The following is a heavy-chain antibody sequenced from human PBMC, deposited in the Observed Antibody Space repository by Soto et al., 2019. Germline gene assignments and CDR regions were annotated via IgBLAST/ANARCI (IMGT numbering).Heavy chain of an antibody. J-gene: IGHJ4*02. CDR3: ASRDPGTSVDY. V-gene: IGHV4-4*02. D-gene: IGHD1-7*01. Sequence: PSETPSLTCAVSGGSFTSNNWWTWVRQPPGQGLEWIGEMYRTGSTNYNPSLKSRVTISLDKSENQFSLKVTSLTAADTAVYYCASRDPGTSVDYWGQGTLVTVSS. CDR1: GGSFTSNNW. CDR2: MYRTGST.